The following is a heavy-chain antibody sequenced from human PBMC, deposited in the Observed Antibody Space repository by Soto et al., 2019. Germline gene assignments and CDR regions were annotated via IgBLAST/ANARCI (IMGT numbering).Heavy chain of an antibody. D-gene: IGHD4-4*01. V-gene: IGHV4-39*02. Sequence: SETLSLTCTLPGGSISSTGYHWGWIRQPPGKGLGWIGNIHYTGSAYHNPSRKSRVTISVDTSKNQVSLKLSAVTATDTAVYYCARESDNYRDYGMDVWGQGTTVTVSS. CDR1: GGSISSTGYH. J-gene: IGHJ6*02. CDR2: IHYTGSA. CDR3: ARESDNYRDYGMDV.